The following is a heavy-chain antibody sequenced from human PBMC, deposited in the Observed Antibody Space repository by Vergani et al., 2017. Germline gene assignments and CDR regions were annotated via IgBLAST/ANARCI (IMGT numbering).Heavy chain of an antibody. Sequence: QVQLQESGPGLVKPSETLSLTCTVSGGSISSYYWSWIRQPPGKGLEWIGYIYYSGSTHYNPSLKSRVTISVDTSKNQFSLKLSSVTAADTAVYYCARVERSGWSRGDAFDIWGQGTMVTVSS. J-gene: IGHJ3*02. V-gene: IGHV4-59*01. CDR3: ARVERSGWSRGDAFDI. CDR2: IYYSGST. CDR1: GGSISSYY. D-gene: IGHD6-19*01.